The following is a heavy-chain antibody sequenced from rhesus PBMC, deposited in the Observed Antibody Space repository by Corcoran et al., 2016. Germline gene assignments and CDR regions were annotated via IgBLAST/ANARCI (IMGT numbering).Heavy chain of an antibody. V-gene: IGHV4-93*01. J-gene: IGHJ4*01. CDR2: IYGSCVIT. Sequence: QVQLQESGPAVVKPSETLSLTCAASGGSISSSTWGRWIGQAPGKGLEWIGGIYGSCVITEYNPSLKSRVTISKDTSKNQFSLKLSSVTAADTAVYYCARDHFSSGWSWYFDYWGQGVLVTVSS. CDR1: GGSISSSTW. CDR3: ARDHFSSGWSWYFDY. D-gene: IGHD6S26*01.